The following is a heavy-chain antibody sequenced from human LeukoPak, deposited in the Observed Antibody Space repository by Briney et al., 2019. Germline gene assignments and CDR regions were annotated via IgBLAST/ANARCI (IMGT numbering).Heavy chain of an antibody. CDR2: INPNSGGT. V-gene: IGHV1-2*02. CDR3: ARGDARSGYYYVSFDY. Sequence: GASVKVSCKASGYTFTGYYMHWVRQASGQGLEWMGWINPNSGGTNYAQTFQGRVTMTRDTSISTAYMELSRLRSDDTAVYYCARGDARSGYYYVSFDYWGQGTLVTVSS. D-gene: IGHD3-22*01. CDR1: GYTFTGYY. J-gene: IGHJ4*02.